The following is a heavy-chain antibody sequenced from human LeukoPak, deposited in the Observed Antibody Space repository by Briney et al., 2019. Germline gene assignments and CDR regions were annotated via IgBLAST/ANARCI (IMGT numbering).Heavy chain of an antibody. Sequence: ASVKASCKASGYTFTGYYMHWVRQAPGQGLEWMGWINPNSGGTNYAQKFQGRVTMTRDTSISTAYMELSRLRSDDTAVYYCAADLFLAGELRGIYWGQGTPVTVSS. J-gene: IGHJ4*02. V-gene: IGHV1-2*02. CDR3: AADLFLAGELRGIY. D-gene: IGHD1-7*01. CDR1: GYTFTGYY. CDR2: INPNSGGT.